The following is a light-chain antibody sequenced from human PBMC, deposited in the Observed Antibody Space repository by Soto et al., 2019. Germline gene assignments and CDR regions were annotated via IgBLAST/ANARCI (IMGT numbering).Light chain of an antibody. CDR1: QSVDSTH. Sequence: EIVLTQSPGTLSLSPGERATLSCRASQSVDSTHLAWYQQKPGQAPRLLIYAASSRATGIPDRFSGSGSGTAITLTISRLEPEDFAVYYCQHYGSSPRPFGQGTKVEIK. J-gene: IGKJ1*01. CDR3: QHYGSSPRP. CDR2: AAS. V-gene: IGKV3-20*01.